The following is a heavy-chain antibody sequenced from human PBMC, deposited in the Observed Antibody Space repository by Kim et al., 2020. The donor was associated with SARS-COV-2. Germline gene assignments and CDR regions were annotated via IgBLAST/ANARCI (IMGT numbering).Heavy chain of an antibody. CDR1: GGSISSGGYY. Sequence: SETLSLTCTVSGGSISSGGYYWSWIRQHPGKGLEWIGYIYYSGSTYYNPSLKSRVTISVDTSKNQFSLKLSSVTAADTAVYYCAREQVVVAATGMDVWGQGTTVTVSS. CDR3: AREQVVVAATGMDV. CDR2: IYYSGST. J-gene: IGHJ6*02. D-gene: IGHD2-15*01. V-gene: IGHV4-31*03.